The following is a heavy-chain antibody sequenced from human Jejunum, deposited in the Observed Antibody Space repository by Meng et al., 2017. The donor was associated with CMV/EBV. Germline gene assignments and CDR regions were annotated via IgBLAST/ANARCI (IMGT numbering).Heavy chain of an antibody. V-gene: IGHV4-59*01. CDR1: CGSISSYY. Sequence: VSCGSISSYYWNWIRQPPGKRLEWIGYIYYSGNTNYNPSLKSRVTISVDTSKNHFSLKLSSVTAADTAMYYCARVDSSGHFPLDFWGQGTRVTVSS. CDR3: ARVDSSGHFPLDF. D-gene: IGHD3-22*01. J-gene: IGHJ4*02. CDR2: IYYSGNT.